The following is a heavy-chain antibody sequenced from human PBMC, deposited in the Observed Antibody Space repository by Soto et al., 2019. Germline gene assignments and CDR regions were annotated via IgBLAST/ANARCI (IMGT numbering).Heavy chain of an antibody. CDR3: ASDEMASGGYYYYGMDV. Sequence: ASVKVSCKASGGTFSSYAISWVRQAPGQGLEWMGGIIPIFGTANYAQKFQGRVTITADESTSTAYMELSSLRSEDTAVYYCASDEMASGGYYYYGMDVWGQGTTVTVSS. CDR2: IIPIFGTA. D-gene: IGHD3-10*01. CDR1: GGTFSSYA. J-gene: IGHJ6*02. V-gene: IGHV1-69*13.